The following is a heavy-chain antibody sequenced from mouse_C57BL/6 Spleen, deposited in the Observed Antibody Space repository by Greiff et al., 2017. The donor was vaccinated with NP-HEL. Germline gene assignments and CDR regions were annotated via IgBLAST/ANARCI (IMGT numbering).Heavy chain of an antibody. V-gene: IGHV1-64*01. CDR1: GYTFTSYW. D-gene: IGHD1-1*01. CDR2: IHPISGST. CDR3: ARDITTVVASFDY. Sequence: VQLQQPGAELVKPGASVKLSCKASGYTFTSYWMHWVKQRPGQGLEWIGMIHPISGSTNYNEKFKSKATLNVDKTSSTAYMQLRSLTSEDSAVYYCARDITTVVASFDYWGQGTTLTVSS. J-gene: IGHJ2*01.